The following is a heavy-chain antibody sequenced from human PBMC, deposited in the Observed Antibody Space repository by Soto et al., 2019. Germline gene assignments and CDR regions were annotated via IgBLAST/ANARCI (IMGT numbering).Heavy chain of an antibody. Sequence: GGSLRLSCAASGFTFSSYWMHWVRQAPGKGLVWVSRINSDGSSTSYADSVKGRFTISRDNAKNTLYLQMNSLRAEDTAVYYCARDRGSSPPRQEADYWGQGTLVTVSS. J-gene: IGHJ4*02. V-gene: IGHV3-74*01. CDR2: INSDGSST. D-gene: IGHD1-26*01. CDR3: ARDRGSSPPRQEADY. CDR1: GFTFSSYW.